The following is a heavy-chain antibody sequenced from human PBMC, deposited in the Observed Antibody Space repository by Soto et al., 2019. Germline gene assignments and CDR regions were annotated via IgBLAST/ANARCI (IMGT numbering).Heavy chain of an antibody. CDR1: GGSVSSGSYY. J-gene: IGHJ5*02. CDR3: ARRSNWFDP. Sequence: QVQLQESGPGLVKPSETLSLTCTVSGGSVSSGSYYWSWIRQPPGKGLEWIGYIYYSGSTNYNPSLKSRVTISVDTSKNQFSLKLSSVTAADTAVYYCARRSNWFDPWGQGTLVTVSS. V-gene: IGHV4-61*01. CDR2: IYYSGST.